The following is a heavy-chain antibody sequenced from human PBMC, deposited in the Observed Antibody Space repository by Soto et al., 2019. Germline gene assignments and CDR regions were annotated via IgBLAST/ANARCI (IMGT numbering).Heavy chain of an antibody. D-gene: IGHD1-26*01. CDR2: IGDSGAST. CDR3: AKGVELDV. V-gene: IGHV3-23*01. J-gene: IGHJ6*04. Sequence: EVLLLESGGGLVQPGGSLRLSCEASGFSFSSFAMNWVRQAPGKGLEWVSAIGDSGASTYYADSVKGRFTISRDNSRNTLYLQLYSLRAEDPAVYYCAKGVELDVWGNGTTVTVSS. CDR1: GFSFSSFA.